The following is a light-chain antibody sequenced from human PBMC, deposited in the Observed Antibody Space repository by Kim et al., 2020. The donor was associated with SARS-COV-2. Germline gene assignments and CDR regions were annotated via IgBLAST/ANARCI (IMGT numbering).Light chain of an antibody. J-gene: IGLJ2*01. CDR2: DVS. Sequence: GQSITISCTGTSSDVGGYNYVSWYQQHPGKAPKLMIYDVSNRPSGVSNRFSGSKSGNTASLTISGLQAEDEADYYCSSYTSSSLEVFGGGTKLTVL. V-gene: IGLV2-14*03. CDR1: SSDVGGYNY. CDR3: SSYTSSSLEV.